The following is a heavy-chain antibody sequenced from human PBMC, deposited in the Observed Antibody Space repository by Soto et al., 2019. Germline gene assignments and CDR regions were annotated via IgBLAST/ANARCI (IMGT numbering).Heavy chain of an antibody. CDR3: AKDLSYGDYAGSFDAFDI. CDR2: ISGSGGST. D-gene: IGHD4-17*01. J-gene: IGHJ3*02. V-gene: IGHV3-23*01. CDR1: GFTFSSYA. Sequence: GGSLRLSCAASGFTFSSYAMSWVRQAPGKGLEWVSAISGSGGSTYYADSVKGRFTISRDNSKNTLYLQMNSLRAEDTAVYYCAKDLSYGDYAGSFDAFDIWGQGTMVTVSS.